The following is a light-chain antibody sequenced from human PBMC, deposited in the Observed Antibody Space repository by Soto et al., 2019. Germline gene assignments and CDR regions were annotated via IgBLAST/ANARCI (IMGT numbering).Light chain of an antibody. Sequence: EIVLTQSPGTLSLSLGERATLSCRASQSVSGNYLAWYQQKPGQAPRLLIYETSSRATGIPDRFSGSGSGTYFTLSISRLEPEDFAVYYCQQYGNGNSPRYSFGQGTRLEIK. CDR2: ETS. V-gene: IGKV3-20*01. CDR1: QSVSGNY. CDR3: QQYGNGNSPRYS. J-gene: IGKJ2*03.